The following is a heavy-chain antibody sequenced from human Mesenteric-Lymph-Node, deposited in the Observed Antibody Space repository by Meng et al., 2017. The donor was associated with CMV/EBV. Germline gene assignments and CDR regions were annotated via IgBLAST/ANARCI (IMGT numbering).Heavy chain of an antibody. CDR3: PSHSYGYIHDY. CDR2: IIPIFGTA. J-gene: IGHJ4*02. V-gene: IGHV1-69*05. CDR1: GGTLSSYA. Sequence: SVKVSCKASGGTLSSYAISWVRQAPGQGLEWMGGIIPIFGTANYAQKFQGRLTTTTDESTSTAYMELSSLRSEDTAVYYCPSHSYGYIHDYWGQGTLVTVSS. D-gene: IGHD5-18*01.